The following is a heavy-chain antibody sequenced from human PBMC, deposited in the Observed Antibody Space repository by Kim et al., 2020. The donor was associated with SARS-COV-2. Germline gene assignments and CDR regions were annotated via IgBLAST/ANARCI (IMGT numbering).Heavy chain of an antibody. CDR2: INQDGSEK. CDR3: ARDRTAYSLDY. Sequence: GGSLRLSCAASGFTFSSYWMSWVRQAPGKGLEWVANINQDGSEKYYVDSVKGRFTISRDNAKNSLYLQMNSLRAEDTAVYYCARDRTAYSLDYWSQGTLGTVSS. CDR1: GFTFSSYW. V-gene: IGHV3-7*01. J-gene: IGHJ4*02. D-gene: IGHD4-4*01.